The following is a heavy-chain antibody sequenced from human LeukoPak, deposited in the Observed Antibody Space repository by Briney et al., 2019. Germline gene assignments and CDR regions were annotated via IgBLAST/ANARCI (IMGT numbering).Heavy chain of an antibody. V-gene: IGHV3-30*04. J-gene: IGHJ4*02. CDR3: AKEYCSNSVCHSLDY. Sequence: PGGSLRLSCVASGFIFSRYAMHWVRQAPGKGLEWVAVISYDGSNKYYADSVKGRFTFSRDNSKNTLYLQMNSLRAEDTAVYYCAKEYCSNSVCHSLDYWGQGTLVTVSS. D-gene: IGHD2-8*01. CDR1: GFIFSRYA. CDR2: ISYDGSNK.